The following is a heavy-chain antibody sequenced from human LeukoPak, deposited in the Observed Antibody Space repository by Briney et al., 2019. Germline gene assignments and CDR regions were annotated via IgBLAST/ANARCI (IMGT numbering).Heavy chain of an antibody. D-gene: IGHD2-15*01. Sequence: GGSLRLSCAASGFTFSSYGMHWVRQAPGKGLEWVAVISYDGSNKYYADSVKGRFTISRDNSKNTLYLQTNSLRAEDTAVYYCAKFQDTFHYYYGMDVWGKGTTVTVSS. CDR2: ISYDGSNK. J-gene: IGHJ6*04. CDR1: GFTFSSYG. CDR3: AKFQDTFHYYYGMDV. V-gene: IGHV3-30*18.